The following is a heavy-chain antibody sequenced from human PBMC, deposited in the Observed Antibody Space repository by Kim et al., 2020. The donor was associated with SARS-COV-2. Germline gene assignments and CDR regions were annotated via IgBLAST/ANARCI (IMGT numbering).Heavy chain of an antibody. V-gene: IGHV3-49*04. D-gene: IGHD5-12*01. Sequence: GGSLRLSCTASGFTFGEYAMSWVRQAPGKGLEWVGFIRSKAYGGTTEYAASVKGRFTISRDDSKSIAYLQMNSLKTEDTAVYYCTRAHNIGRWAYYYYYYMDVWGKGTTVTVSS. CDR3: TRAHNIGRWAYYYYYYMDV. J-gene: IGHJ6*03. CDR1: GFTFGEYA. CDR2: IRSKAYGGTT.